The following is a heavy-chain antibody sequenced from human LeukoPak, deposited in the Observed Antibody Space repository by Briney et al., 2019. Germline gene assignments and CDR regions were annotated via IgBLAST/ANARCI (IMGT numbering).Heavy chain of an antibody. V-gene: IGHV3-21*01. CDR3: ARDPPSRGTRYFDY. CDR1: GFTFGDYA. CDR2: ISSTSTYI. Sequence: GGSLRLSCTASGFTFGDYAMSWFRQAPGRGLEWVSSISSTSTYIDYADSVKGRFTISRDNAKNSLFLQMDSLRAEDTAVYYCARDPPSRGTRYFDYWGQGTLVTVSS. D-gene: IGHD3-16*01. J-gene: IGHJ4*02.